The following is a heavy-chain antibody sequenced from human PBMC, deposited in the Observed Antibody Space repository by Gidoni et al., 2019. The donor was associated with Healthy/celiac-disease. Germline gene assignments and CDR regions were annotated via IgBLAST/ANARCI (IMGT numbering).Heavy chain of an antibody. CDR1: GYTFTRYG. J-gene: IGHJ4*02. CDR3: ARLVAYYDSSGYYRPKIYPFAY. V-gene: IGHV1-18*01. D-gene: IGHD3-22*01. Sequence: QVQLVQSGAEVKKPGASVKVSCKASGYTFTRYGSSWVRPAPGQGLEWMGWISAYTGNTNYAHKLQGRVTMTTDTSTSTAYMALRRLTSHDTAVYYCARLVAYYDSSGYYRPKIYPFAYWGQGTLVTVSS. CDR2: ISAYTGNT.